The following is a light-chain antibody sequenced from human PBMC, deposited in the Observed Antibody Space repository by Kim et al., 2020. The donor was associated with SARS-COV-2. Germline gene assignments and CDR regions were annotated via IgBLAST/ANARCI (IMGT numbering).Light chain of an antibody. CDR2: GAS. Sequence: TQRGSATLSCRARQNVVNFIAWYQVKPGQAPRLLIYGASTRATGIPDRFSDSGYGIEFTLTISSRQSEDCAVYYCKQYKIWALLIFGGGSKV. J-gene: IGKJ4*01. CDR1: QNVVNF. V-gene: IGKV3-15*01. CDR3: KQYKIWALLI.